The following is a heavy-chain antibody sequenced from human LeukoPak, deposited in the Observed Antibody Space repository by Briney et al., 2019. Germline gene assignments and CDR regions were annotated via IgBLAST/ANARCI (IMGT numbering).Heavy chain of an antibody. V-gene: IGHV4-59*01. CDR1: GGSISSYY. D-gene: IGHD3-3*01. J-gene: IGHJ4*02. CDR2: IYYSGST. CDR3: AKSAGNYDFWSGYYSGMYYFDY. Sequence: PSETLSLTCTVSGGSISSYYWSWIRQPPGKGLEWIGYIYYSGSTNYNPSLKSRVTISVDTSKNQFSLKLSSVTAADTAVYYCAKSAGNYDFWSGYYSGMYYFDYWGQGTLVTVSS.